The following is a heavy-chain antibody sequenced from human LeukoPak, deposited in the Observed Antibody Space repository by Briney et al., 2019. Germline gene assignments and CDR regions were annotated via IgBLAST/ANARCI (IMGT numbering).Heavy chain of an antibody. CDR2: IYTGGST. J-gene: IGHJ1*01. V-gene: IGHV4-61*02. D-gene: IGHD3-22*01. CDR1: GDSIRNVNYY. Sequence: PSETLSLTCIVSGDSIRNVNYYWSWIRQPAGKGLEWIGRIYTGGSTNYNPSLKSRVTISVDTSKNQFSLKLTSVTAADTAVYYCARGDSDSSGYSRGYFHHWGQGTLVTVSS. CDR3: ARGDSDSSGYSRGYFHH.